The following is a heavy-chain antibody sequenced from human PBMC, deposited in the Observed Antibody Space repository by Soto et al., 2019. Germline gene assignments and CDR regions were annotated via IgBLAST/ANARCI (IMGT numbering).Heavy chain of an antibody. V-gene: IGHV4-59*01. Sequence: SETLSLTCTVSGGSISSYYWSWIRQPPGKGMEWIGYIYYSGSTNYNPSLKSRVTISVDTSKNQFSLKLSSVTAADTAVYYCARDSSSSGYYYYGMDVWGQGTTVTVSS. CDR2: IYYSGST. CDR3: ARDSSSSGYYYYGMDV. CDR1: GGSISSYY. J-gene: IGHJ6*02. D-gene: IGHD3-10*01.